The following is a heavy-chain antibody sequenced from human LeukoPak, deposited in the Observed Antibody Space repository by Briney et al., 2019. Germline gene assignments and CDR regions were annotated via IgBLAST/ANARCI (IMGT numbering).Heavy chain of an antibody. CDR2: IYDDGTT. D-gene: IGHD2-21*02. V-gene: IGHV4-59*01. J-gene: IGHJ5*02. Sequence: SETLSLTCSVSGGSINGNYWTWIRQPPGKGLEWIGYIYDDGTTNYNPSLESRPTMSIDRSASHFSLTLRSVTAADTAVYYYARVFRGAVTANWFDLWGQGTLVSVSS. CDR3: ARVFRGAVTANWFDL. CDR1: GGSINGNY.